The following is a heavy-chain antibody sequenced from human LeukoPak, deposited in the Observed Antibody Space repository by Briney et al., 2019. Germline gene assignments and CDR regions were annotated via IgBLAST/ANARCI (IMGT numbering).Heavy chain of an antibody. J-gene: IGHJ5*02. CDR1: GYSFTSYW. CDR2: IYPGDSDT. CDR3: ARLLVVVPAAMGGGFDP. Sequence: GESLKISCKGSGYSFTSYWIGWVRQMPGKGLEWMGIIYPGDSDTRYSPSFQGQATISADKSISTAYLQWSSLKASDTAMYYCARLLVVVPAAMGGGFDPWGQGTLVTVSS. V-gene: IGHV5-51*01. D-gene: IGHD2-2*01.